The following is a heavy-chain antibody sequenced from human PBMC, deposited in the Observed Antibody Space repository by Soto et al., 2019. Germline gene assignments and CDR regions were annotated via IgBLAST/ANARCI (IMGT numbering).Heavy chain of an antibody. Sequence: SLRLSCAASGFTFSSYAMHWVRQAPGKGLEWVAVISYDGSNKYYADSVKGRFTISRDNSKNTLYLQMNSLRAEDTAVYYCASLIITMVRGISGDYWGQGTLVTVSS. CDR2: ISYDGSNK. CDR3: ASLIITMVRGISGDY. V-gene: IGHV3-30-3*01. CDR1: GFTFSSYA. D-gene: IGHD3-10*01. J-gene: IGHJ4*02.